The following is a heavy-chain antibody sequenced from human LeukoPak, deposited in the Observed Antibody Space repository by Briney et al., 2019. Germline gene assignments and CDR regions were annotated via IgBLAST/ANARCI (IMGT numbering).Heavy chain of an antibody. J-gene: IGHJ4*02. V-gene: IGHV3-30*03. CDR2: ISHDGNNK. CDR3: ARGDSVQLWLNMGDY. Sequence: GGSLRLSCAASGFAFSDYAMSWVRQAPGKGLEGLAVISHDGNNKYYADSVKGRFTVSRDNSKNTLYLQVNDLRVEDTAVYYCARGDSVQLWLNMGDYWGQGALVTVSS. CDR1: GFAFSDYA. D-gene: IGHD5-18*01.